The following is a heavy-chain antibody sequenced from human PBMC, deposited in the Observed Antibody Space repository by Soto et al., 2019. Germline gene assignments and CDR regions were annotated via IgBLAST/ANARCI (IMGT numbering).Heavy chain of an antibody. D-gene: IGHD6-13*01. CDR1: GGTFSSYA. CDR3: AIRCAGQQTYYFDY. CDR2: IIPIFGTA. V-gene: IGHV1-69*12. Sequence: QVQLVQSGAEVKKPGSSVKVSCKASGGTFSSYAISWVRQAPGHGLEWMGGIIPIFGTANYAQKFQGRVTITAAESTITAYMELSSLRSEGTAVSYCAIRCAGQQTYYFDYWGQGTLVTVSS. J-gene: IGHJ4*02.